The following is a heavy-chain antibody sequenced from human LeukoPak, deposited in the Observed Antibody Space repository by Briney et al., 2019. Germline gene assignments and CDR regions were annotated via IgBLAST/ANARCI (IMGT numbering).Heavy chain of an antibody. CDR3: TTDRKELENH. J-gene: IGHJ5*02. D-gene: IGHD1-7*01. V-gene: IGHV3-15*01. CDR2: IRANAEGGTA. CDR1: GFSFSSAW. Sequence: PGGSLRLSCAGSGFSFSSAWMTWVRQAPGKGLEWVGRIRANAEGGTADYAAPVKGRFTISRDDSENTLYLQMSSLKIEDTATYYCTTDRKELENHWGRGTLVTVSS.